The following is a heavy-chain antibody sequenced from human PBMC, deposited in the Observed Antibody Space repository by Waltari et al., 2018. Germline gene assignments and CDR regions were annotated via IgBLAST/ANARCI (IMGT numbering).Heavy chain of an antibody. CDR1: GFPFDHYA. CDR2: INWDGSST. V-gene: IGHV3-20*04. CDR3: ARVNSNYVNWFDP. J-gene: IGHJ5*02. D-gene: IGHD4-4*01. Sequence: EEQLVESGGGVVRPGGSLRLSCAAYGFPFDHYAMAWVRQAPGKGLEWVSGINWDGSSTGYADSVKGRFTSSRDNAKNSLHLHGNSLTAEDTAFYYCARVNSNYVNWFDPWGQGTLVIVSS.